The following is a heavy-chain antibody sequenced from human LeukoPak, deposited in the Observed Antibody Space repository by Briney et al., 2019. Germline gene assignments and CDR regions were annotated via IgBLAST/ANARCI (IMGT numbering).Heavy chain of an antibody. V-gene: IGHV4-59*12. CDR2: IYHSGST. CDR3: ARRSWSDAFDI. Sequence: SETLSLTCTVSGGSISSYYWSWIRQPPGKGLEWIGEIYHSGSTNYNPSLKSRVTISVDKSKNQFSLKLSSVTAADTAVYYCARRSWSDAFDIWGQGTMVTVSS. CDR1: GGSISSYY. J-gene: IGHJ3*02. D-gene: IGHD6-13*01.